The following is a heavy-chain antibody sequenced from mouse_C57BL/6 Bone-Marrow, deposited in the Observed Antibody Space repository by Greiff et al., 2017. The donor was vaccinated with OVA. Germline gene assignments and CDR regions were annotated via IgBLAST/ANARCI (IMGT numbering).Heavy chain of an antibody. CDR3: AIHAMDY. V-gene: IGHV1-69*01. J-gene: IGHJ4*01. CDR1: GYTFTSYW. CDR2: IDPSDSYT. Sequence: QVQLQQPGAELVMPGASVKLSCKASGYTFTSYWMHWVKQRPGQGLEWIGEIDPSDSYTNYNQKFKGKSTLTVDKSSSTAYMQLSSLTSEDSAVYYCAIHAMDYWGQGTSVTVSS.